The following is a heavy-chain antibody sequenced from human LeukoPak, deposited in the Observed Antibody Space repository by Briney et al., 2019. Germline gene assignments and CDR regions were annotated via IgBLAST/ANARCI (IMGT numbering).Heavy chain of an antibody. J-gene: IGHJ5*02. V-gene: IGHV4-59*12. D-gene: IGHD4-11*01. CDR3: ARTTINWFDP. Sequence: SETLSLTCTVSGGSISSYYWSWIRQPPGKGLEWIGYIYYSGSTNYNPSLKSRVTISVDTSKNQFSLKLSSVTAADTAVYYCARTTINWFDPWGQGTLITVSS. CDR2: IYYSGST. CDR1: GGSISSYY.